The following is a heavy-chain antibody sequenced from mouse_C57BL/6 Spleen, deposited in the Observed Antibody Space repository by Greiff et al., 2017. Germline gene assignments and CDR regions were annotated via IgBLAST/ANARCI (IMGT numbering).Heavy chain of an antibody. Sequence: QVQLKESGAELARPGASVKMSCKASGYTFTSYTMHWVKQRPGQGLEWIGYINPSSGYTKYNQKFKDKATLTADKSSSTAYMQLSSLTSEDSAVYYCARPATVVARDYFDYWGQGATLTVSS. J-gene: IGHJ2*01. CDR3: ARPATVVARDYFDY. CDR2: INPSSGYT. CDR1: GYTFTSYT. V-gene: IGHV1-4*01. D-gene: IGHD1-1*01.